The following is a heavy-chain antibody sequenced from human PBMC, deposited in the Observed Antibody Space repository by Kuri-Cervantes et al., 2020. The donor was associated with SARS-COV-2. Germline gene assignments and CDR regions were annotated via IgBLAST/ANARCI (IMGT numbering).Heavy chain of an antibody. V-gene: IGHV1-2*02. Sequence: ASVKVSCKASGYTLTGYYMHWVRQAPGQGLEWMGWINPNSGGTNYAQKFQGRVTMTRDTSISTAYMELSRLRSDDTAVYYCARGWSGYSFDPPHFDYWGQGTLVTVSS. CDR1: GYTLTGYY. CDR2: INPNSGGT. D-gene: IGHD3-3*01. J-gene: IGHJ4*02. CDR3: ARGWSGYSFDPPHFDY.